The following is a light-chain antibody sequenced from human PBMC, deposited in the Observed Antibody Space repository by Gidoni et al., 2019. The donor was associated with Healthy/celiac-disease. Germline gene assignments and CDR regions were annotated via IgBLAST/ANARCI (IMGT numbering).Light chain of an antibody. CDR2: QDS. CDR1: KLGDKY. V-gene: IGLV3-1*01. Sequence: SYELTQPPSVSVSPGQTASITCSGEKLGDKYACWYQQKPGQSPVLVIYQDSKRPSGIPERFSGSNSGNTATLTISGTQAMDEADYYCQAWDSPWVFGGGTKLTVL. CDR3: QAWDSPWV. J-gene: IGLJ3*02.